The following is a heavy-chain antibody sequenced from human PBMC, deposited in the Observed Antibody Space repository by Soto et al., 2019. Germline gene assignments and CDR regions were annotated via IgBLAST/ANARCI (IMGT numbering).Heavy chain of an antibody. CDR3: AEETLTGDSP. V-gene: IGHV1-69*02. CDR1: GGTFSIYT. Sequence: SVKVSCKASGGTFSIYTISWVRQAPGQGLEWMGRIIPILGIANYAQKFQGRVTITADKSTSTAYMELSSLRSEDTAVYYCAEETLTGDSPWGQGTLVTAPQ. D-gene: IGHD7-27*01. J-gene: IGHJ5*02. CDR2: IIPILGIA.